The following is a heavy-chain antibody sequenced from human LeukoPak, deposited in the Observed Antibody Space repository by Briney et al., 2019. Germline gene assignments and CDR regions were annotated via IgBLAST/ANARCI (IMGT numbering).Heavy chain of an antibody. CDR2: ISGSGGST. CDR3: ARARGSGWLTPEYYFEY. CDR1: GFTFSSYA. D-gene: IGHD6-19*01. Sequence: GGSLRLSCAASGFTFSSYAMIWVRQAPGKGLEWVSAISGSGGSTYYADSVKGRFTSSRDNSKNTLDPQMNSLRGEDTAGYYCARARGSGWLTPEYYFEYFGQGALVTVSS. J-gene: IGHJ4*02. V-gene: IGHV3-23*01.